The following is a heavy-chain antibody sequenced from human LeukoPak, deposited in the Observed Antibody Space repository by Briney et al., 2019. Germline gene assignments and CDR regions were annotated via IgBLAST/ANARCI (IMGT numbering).Heavy chain of an antibody. V-gene: IGHV1-2*02. D-gene: IGHD6-13*01. CDR1: RYTFTGYY. Sequence: ASVNVSCKASRYTFTGYYMHWVRQAPGQGLEWMGWINPNSGGTNYAQKFQGRVTMTRDTSISTAYMELSRLRSDDTDVYYCARGVSSVAAAGTGYWGQGTLVTVSS. CDR2: INPNSGGT. CDR3: ARGVSSVAAAGTGY. J-gene: IGHJ4*02.